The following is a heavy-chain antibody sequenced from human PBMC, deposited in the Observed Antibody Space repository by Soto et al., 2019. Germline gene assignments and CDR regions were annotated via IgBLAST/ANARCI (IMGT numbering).Heavy chain of an antibody. Sequence: QVQLVESGGGVVQPGRSLRLSCAASGFTFSSYGMHWVRQAPGKGLEWVAVISYDGSNKYYADSVKGRFTISRDNSKNQLYLQMHSLRAEDTAVYYCAKDLLGPGRAYGMDVRGQGTTVTVSS. D-gene: IGHD7-27*01. V-gene: IGHV3-30*18. CDR1: GFTFSSYG. J-gene: IGHJ6*02. CDR2: ISYDGSNK. CDR3: AKDLLGPGRAYGMDV.